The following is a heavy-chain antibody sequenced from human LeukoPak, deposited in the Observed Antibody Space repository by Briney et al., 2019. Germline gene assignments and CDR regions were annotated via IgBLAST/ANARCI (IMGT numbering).Heavy chain of an antibody. J-gene: IGHJ4*02. CDR3: ARRIHGSSHVDC. Sequence: SETPSPTCTVSGGPISSNSHSWEWIRQPPGKGLEWIANIYYSGNTNYNPSLESRVTISVDASENQFSLKLNSVTAADTAVYYCARRIHGSSHVDCWGQGTLVTVSS. D-gene: IGHD6-13*01. CDR2: IYYSGNT. CDR1: GGPISSNSHS. V-gene: IGHV4-39*01.